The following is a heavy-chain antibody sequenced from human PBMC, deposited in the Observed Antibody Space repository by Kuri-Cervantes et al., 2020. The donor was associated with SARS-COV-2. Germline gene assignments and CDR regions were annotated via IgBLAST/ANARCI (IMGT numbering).Heavy chain of an antibody. CDR1: GFTFTSHA. V-gene: IGHV3-30*18. CDR3: AKDLHSNYYYYYMDV. Sequence: GGSLRLSCAVSGFTFTSHAMHWVRQAPGKGLEWVALISYDGSNKFYADSVKGRFTISRDNSKNTLYLQMNSLRAEDTAVYYCAKDLHSNYYYYYMDVWGKGTTVTVSS. J-gene: IGHJ6*03. D-gene: IGHD4-11*01. CDR2: ISYDGSNK.